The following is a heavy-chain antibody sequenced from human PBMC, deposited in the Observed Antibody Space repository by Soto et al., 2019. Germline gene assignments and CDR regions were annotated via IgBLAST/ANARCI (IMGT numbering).Heavy chain of an antibody. Sequence: QVQLQQWGAGLLKPSETLSLTCAVYGGSFSGYYWSWIRQPPGKGLEWIGEINHSGSTNYNPSLKRRVTISVDTSKNQFSLKLSSVTAADTAVYYCARGVAMVRGATHFDYWGQGTLVTVSS. J-gene: IGHJ4*02. CDR2: INHSGST. CDR1: GGSFSGYY. CDR3: ARGVAMVRGATHFDY. V-gene: IGHV4-34*01. D-gene: IGHD3-10*01.